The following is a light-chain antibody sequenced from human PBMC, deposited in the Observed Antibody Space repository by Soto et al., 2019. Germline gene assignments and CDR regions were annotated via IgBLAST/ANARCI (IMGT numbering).Light chain of an antibody. Sequence: QSVLTQPPPVSGSPGQSITISCTGASSDVGGYNYVSWYQQQSGKAPKLIIHEVSNRPSGVSNRFSGSKSGNTASLTISGLQAEDEADYYCDSYTSSRAYVFGIGTKVTV. CDR1: SSDVGGYNY. V-gene: IGLV2-14*01. J-gene: IGLJ1*01. CDR2: EVS. CDR3: DSYTSSRAYV.